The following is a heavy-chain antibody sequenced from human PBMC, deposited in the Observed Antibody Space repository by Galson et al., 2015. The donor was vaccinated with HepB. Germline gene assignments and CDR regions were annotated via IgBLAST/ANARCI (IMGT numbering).Heavy chain of an antibody. CDR3: AGGSAYYYYMDV. V-gene: IGHV3-9*01. D-gene: IGHD3-16*01. J-gene: IGHJ6*03. Sequence: SLRLSCAASGFTFDDYAMHWVRQAPGKGLEWVSGISWNSGSIGYADSVKGRFTISRDNAKNSLYLQMNSLRAEDTALYYCAGGSAYYYYMDVWGKGTTVTVSS. CDR2: ISWNSGSI. CDR1: GFTFDDYA.